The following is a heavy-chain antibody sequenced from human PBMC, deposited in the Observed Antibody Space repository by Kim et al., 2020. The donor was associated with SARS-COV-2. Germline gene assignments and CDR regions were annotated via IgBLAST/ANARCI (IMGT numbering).Heavy chain of an antibody. J-gene: IGHJ6*02. D-gene: IGHD3-9*01. V-gene: IGHV4-34*01. CDR2: INHSGST. Sequence: SETLSLTCAVYGGSFSGYYWSWIRQPPGKGLEWIGEINHSGSTNYNPSLKSRVTISVDTSKNQFSLKLSSVTAADTAVYYCARGPQITIRRGEVRMDVWGQGTTVTVSS. CDR3: ARGPQITIRRGEVRMDV. CDR1: GGSFSGYY.